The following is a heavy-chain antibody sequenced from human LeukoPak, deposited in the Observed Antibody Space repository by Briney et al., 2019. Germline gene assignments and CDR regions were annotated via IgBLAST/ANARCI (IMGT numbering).Heavy chain of an antibody. CDR2: IYPSDGST. D-gene: IGHD3-10*01. V-gene: IGHV1-46*01. Sequence: ASVKVSCKASGYTLTIYYIHWVRQAPGQGLEWMGIIYPSDGSTTYAQKFQGRVTMTRNTSISTAYMELSSLRSEDTAVYYCARGLGSSGSYAVDYWGQGTLVTVSS. CDR3: ARGLGSSGSYAVDY. CDR1: GYTLTIYY. J-gene: IGHJ4*02.